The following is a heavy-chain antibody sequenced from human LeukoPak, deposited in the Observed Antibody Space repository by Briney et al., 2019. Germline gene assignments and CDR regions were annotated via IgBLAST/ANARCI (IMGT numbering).Heavy chain of an antibody. CDR2: IYYSGST. D-gene: IGHD1-1*01. CDR1: GGSISSSSYY. J-gene: IGHJ6*03. CDR3: ARSWLERRSLSYYYYMDV. V-gene: IGHV4-39*07. Sequence: PSETLSLTCTVSGGSISSSSYYWGWTRQPPGTGLEWIGSIYYSGSTYYNPSLKSRVTISVDTSKNQFSLKLSSVTAADTAVYYCARSWLERRSLSYYYYMDVWGKGTTVTVSS.